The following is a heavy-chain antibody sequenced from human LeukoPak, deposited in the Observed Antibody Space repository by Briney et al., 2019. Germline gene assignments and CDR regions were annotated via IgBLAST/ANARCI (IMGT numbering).Heavy chain of an antibody. CDR2: ISSSSSYI. CDR1: GFTFSSYS. J-gene: IGHJ6*02. CDR3: ARGPSTVTFPLYGMDV. V-gene: IGHV3-21*01. D-gene: IGHD4-17*01. Sequence: PGGSLRLSCAASGFTFSSYSMNWVRQAPGKGLEWVSSISSSSSYIYYADSVKGRFTISRDNAKNSLYLQMNSLRAEDTAVYYCARGPSTVTFPLYGMDVWGQGTTVTVSS.